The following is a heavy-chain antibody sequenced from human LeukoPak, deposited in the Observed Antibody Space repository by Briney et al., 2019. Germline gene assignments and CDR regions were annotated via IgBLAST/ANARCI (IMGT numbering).Heavy chain of an antibody. J-gene: IGHJ6*03. CDR3: ARSSGLYYYYYYMDV. CDR2: INPNSGGT. D-gene: IGHD6-19*01. V-gene: IGHV1-2*02. CDR1: GDTFTGYY. Sequence: ASVKVSCKASGDTFTGYYMHWVRQAPGQGLEWMGWINPNSGGTNYAQKFQGRVTMTRDTSISTAYMELSRLRSDDTAVYYCARSSGLYYYYYYMDVWGKGTTVTVSS.